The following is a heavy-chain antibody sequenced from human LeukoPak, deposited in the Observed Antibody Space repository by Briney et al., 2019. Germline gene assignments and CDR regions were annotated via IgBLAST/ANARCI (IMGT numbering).Heavy chain of an antibody. CDR1: GLTFSDYS. J-gene: IGHJ4*02. D-gene: IGHD5-12*01. V-gene: IGHV3-11*01. CDR2: ISSSGATM. Sequence: GGSLRLSCAASGLTFSDYSMNWIRQAPGKGLEWVSYISSSGATMYYADSVKGRFTISRDNAKNSLYLQMNGLRAEDTAVYYCTRDSGDYSSDYWGQGTLVTVSS. CDR3: TRDSGDYSSDY.